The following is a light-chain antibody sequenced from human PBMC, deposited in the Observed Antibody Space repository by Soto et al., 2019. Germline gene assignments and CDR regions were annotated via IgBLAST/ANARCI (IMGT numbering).Light chain of an antibody. J-gene: IGLJ2*01. CDR1: SSNIGSNP. CDR3: AAWDDSLNGVL. Sequence: QSVLTQPPSASGTPGQRVTISCSGSSSNIGSNPVHWYQQVPGTAPKLLIHNNNRRPSGVPARFSGSKSGTSASLAISGLQSEDEADYYCAAWDDSLNGVLFGGGTKLTVL. CDR2: NNN. V-gene: IGLV1-44*01.